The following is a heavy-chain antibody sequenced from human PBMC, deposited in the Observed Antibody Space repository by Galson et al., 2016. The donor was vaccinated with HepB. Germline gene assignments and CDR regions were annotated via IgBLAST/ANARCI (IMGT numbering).Heavy chain of an antibody. Sequence: SLRLSCAASGFTFSGSGIHWVRQAPGKGLEWVAADSMDGRRKFYADSVKGRFTISRDNSNSMLFLQMSSLRADDTAVYYCARRHEYCPPVGCSVDYWGQGTLVSVSS. CDR3: ARRHEYCPPVGCSVDY. J-gene: IGHJ4*02. CDR1: GFTFSGSG. CDR2: DSMDGRRK. D-gene: IGHD2/OR15-2a*01. V-gene: IGHV3-30*03.